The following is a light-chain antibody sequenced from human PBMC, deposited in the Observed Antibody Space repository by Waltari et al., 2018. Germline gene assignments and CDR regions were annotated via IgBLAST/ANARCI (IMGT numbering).Light chain of an antibody. CDR2: EVS. J-gene: IGLJ2*01. Sequence: QSALTQPPSASGSPGQSVTISCTGTSSDVGGFDYFSWYQQHPDKVPRLMIYEVSKRPSEVPDRFSGSKSGKTDSLTVSGLQVEDEADYDCSSFAGSSQVLFGGGTKLTVL. CDR1: SSDVGGFDY. CDR3: SSFAGSSQVL. V-gene: IGLV2-8*01.